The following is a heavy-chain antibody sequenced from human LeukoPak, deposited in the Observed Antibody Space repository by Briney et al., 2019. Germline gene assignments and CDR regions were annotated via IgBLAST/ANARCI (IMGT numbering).Heavy chain of an antibody. CDR2: IYYSGST. Sequence: KASETLSLTCTVSGGSISSSSYYWGWIRQPPRKGLEWIGSIYYSGSTYYNPSLKSRVTISVDTSKNQFSLKLNSVTAADTAVCYCASSYCSGDRCYSPTYWFDPWGQGTRVTVSS. D-gene: IGHD2-15*01. CDR1: GGSISSSSYY. J-gene: IGHJ5*02. V-gene: IGHV4-39*01. CDR3: ASSYCSGDRCYSPTYWFDP.